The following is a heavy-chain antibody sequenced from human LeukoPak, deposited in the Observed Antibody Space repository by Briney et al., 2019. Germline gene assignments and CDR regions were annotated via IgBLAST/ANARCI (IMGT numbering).Heavy chain of an antibody. CDR2: ISYDGGNT. J-gene: IGHJ4*02. D-gene: IGHD1-1*01. Sequence: GSLRLSCAASGFTFSSNAIHWVRQAPGKGLEWVAEISYDGGNTYYADSVKGRFTISRDNSKNTLYLQMNSLRAEDTAVYYCAKEGTGIHFDYWGQGTLVTVSS. V-gene: IGHV3-30-3*01. CDR3: AKEGTGIHFDY. CDR1: GFTFSSNA.